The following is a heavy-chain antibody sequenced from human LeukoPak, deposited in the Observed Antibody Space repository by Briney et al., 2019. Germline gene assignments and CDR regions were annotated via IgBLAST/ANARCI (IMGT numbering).Heavy chain of an antibody. CDR1: GFPFSSYA. Sequence: GGSLRLSCAASGFPFSSYAMHWVRQAPGKGLEYVSAISSNGGSTYYANSVKGRFTISRDNSKNTLYLQMNSLRAEDTAVYYCAKDLVARYDSSDPLKRGYYWGQGTLVTVSS. CDR2: ISSNGGST. J-gene: IGHJ4*02. V-gene: IGHV3-64*01. D-gene: IGHD3-22*01. CDR3: AKDLVARYDSSDPLKRGYY.